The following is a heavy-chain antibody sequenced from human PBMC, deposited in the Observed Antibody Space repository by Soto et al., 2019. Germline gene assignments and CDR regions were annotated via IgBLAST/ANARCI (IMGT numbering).Heavy chain of an antibody. Sequence: GGSLRLSCAASGFTFTSYAMSWVRQAPGKGLEWVSGISGSAGSTYYADSVKGRFTISRDNSKNTLYLQMNSLRDEDTAVYYCTKYKLYNSPTSFDPWGQGTLVTVSS. CDR3: TKYKLYNSPTSFDP. D-gene: IGHD1-1*01. V-gene: IGHV3-23*01. CDR1: GFTFTSYA. J-gene: IGHJ5*02. CDR2: ISGSAGST.